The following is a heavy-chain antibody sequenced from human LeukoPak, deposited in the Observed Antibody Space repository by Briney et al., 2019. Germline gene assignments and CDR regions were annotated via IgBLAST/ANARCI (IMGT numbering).Heavy chain of an antibody. CDR1: GGTFSSYA. Sequence: PVKVSCKASGGTFSSYAISWVRQAPGQGLEWMGGIIPIFGTANYAQKFQGRVTITTDESTSTAYMELSSLRSEDTAVYYCASGYDFWSGYYSPRPDYYYYMDVWGKGTTVTVSS. CDR3: ASGYDFWSGYYSPRPDYYYYMDV. CDR2: IIPIFGTA. J-gene: IGHJ6*03. D-gene: IGHD3-3*01. V-gene: IGHV1-69*05.